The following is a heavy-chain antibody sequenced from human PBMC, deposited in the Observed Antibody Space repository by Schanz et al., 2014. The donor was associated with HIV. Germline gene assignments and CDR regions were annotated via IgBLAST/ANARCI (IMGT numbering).Heavy chain of an antibody. Sequence: QVQLVESGGGVVQPGRSLRLSCAASGFTFSSYGMHWVRQAPGKGLEWVAVISYDGSNKYYADSVKGRFTISRDNSKNTLYLQMNSLRAEDTAMYYCARDVGAGANDDWGQGTLVTVSS. CDR3: ARDVGAGANDD. CDR1: GFTFSSYG. V-gene: IGHV3-30*03. CDR2: ISYDGSNK. J-gene: IGHJ4*02. D-gene: IGHD1-26*01.